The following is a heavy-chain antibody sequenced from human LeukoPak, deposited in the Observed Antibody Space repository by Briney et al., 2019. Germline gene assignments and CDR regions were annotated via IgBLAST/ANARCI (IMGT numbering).Heavy chain of an antibody. J-gene: IGHJ4*02. CDR1: GFTFSSYA. D-gene: IGHD1-26*01. Sequence: GGSLRLSCAASGFTFSSYAMHWVRQAPGKGLEWVSGISWNSGSIAYADSVKGRFTISRDNAKNSLYLQMNSLRAEDTALYYCAKSLRWELLGGYFDYWGQGTLVTVSS. CDR3: AKSLRWELLGGYFDY. CDR2: ISWNSGSI. V-gene: IGHV3-9*01.